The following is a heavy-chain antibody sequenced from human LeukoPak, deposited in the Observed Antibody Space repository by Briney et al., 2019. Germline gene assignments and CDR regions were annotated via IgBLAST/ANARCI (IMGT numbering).Heavy chain of an antibody. CDR2: ISWSSGSI. CDR1: GFTFDDYA. V-gene: IGHV3-9*03. Sequence: GRSLRLSCAASGFTFDDYAMHWVRQAPGKGLEWVSGISWSSGSIGYADSVKGRFTISRDNAKNSLYLQMNSLRAEDMALYYCAKGYCSSTSCYVDYWGQGTLVTVSS. D-gene: IGHD2-2*01. CDR3: AKGYCSSTSCYVDY. J-gene: IGHJ4*02.